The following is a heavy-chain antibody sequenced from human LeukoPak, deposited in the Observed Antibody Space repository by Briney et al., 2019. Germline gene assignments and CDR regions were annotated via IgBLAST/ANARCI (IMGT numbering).Heavy chain of an antibody. CDR3: ARRYDSTGYQDY. J-gene: IGHJ4*02. D-gene: IGHD3-22*01. V-gene: IGHV1-69*04. Sequence: GASVKVSCKASGGTFNNYAITWVRQAPGQGLEWMGRIIPILGVATYAQKFQGRVMITADKSTSTAYMELTSLTSEDTAFYYCARRYDSTGYQDYWGQGTLVTVSS. CDR2: IIPILGVA. CDR1: GGTFNNYA.